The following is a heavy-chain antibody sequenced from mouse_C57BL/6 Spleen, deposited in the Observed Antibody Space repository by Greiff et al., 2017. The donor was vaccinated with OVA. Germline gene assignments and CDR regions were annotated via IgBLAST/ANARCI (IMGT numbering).Heavy chain of an antibody. Sequence: EVKLVESGGDLVKPGGSLKLSCAASGFTFSSYGMSWVRQTPDKRLEWVATISSGGSYTYYPDSVKGRFTISRDNAKHTLYLQMSSLKSEDTAMYYGARHETNWDEGAMDYWGQGTSVTVSS. J-gene: IGHJ4*01. CDR1: GFTFSSYG. CDR3: ARHETNWDEGAMDY. D-gene: IGHD4-1*01. V-gene: IGHV5-6*01. CDR2: ISSGGSYT.